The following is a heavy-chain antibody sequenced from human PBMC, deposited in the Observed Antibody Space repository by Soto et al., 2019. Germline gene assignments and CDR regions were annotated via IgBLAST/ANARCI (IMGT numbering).Heavy chain of an antibody. CDR1: GFTFSTYA. CDR3: PQIRGHNGHRYFDY. D-gene: IGHD5-12*01. Sequence: EVQLLESGGGLVQPGGSLRLSCAASGFTFSTYAMSWVRHVLGKGLEWVSLISGSGDSTNYADSVKGRFTISRDNSKNTLYLHILSLRAQVTVVYYCPQIRGHNGHRYFDYWGQGTLVTVSS. J-gene: IGHJ4*02. V-gene: IGHV3-23*01. CDR2: ISGSGDST.